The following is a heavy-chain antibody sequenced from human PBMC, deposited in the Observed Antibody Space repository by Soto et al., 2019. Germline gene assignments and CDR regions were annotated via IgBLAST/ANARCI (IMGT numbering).Heavy chain of an antibody. CDR1: GGTFSSYA. Sequence: SVKVSCKASGGTFSSYAISWVRQAPGQGLEWMGGIIPIFGTANYAQKFQGRVTITADESTSTAYMELSSLRSEDTAVYYCARGFNPYYDFWSGYYYYYYYGMDVWGQGTTVTVSS. D-gene: IGHD3-3*01. J-gene: IGHJ6*02. CDR3: ARGFNPYYDFWSGYYYYYYYGMDV. V-gene: IGHV1-69*13. CDR2: IIPIFGTA.